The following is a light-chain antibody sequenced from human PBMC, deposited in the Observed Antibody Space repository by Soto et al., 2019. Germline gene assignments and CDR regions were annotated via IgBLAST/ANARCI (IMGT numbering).Light chain of an antibody. Sequence: EIVMTQSPATLSVSPGERVTLSCRASQSVSSYLAWYQQKPGLAPRLLIYDASSRATGIPVRFSGSGSGTEFTLTISSLQSEDFGVYYCQQNKDWPGTFGQGTKVDIK. CDR2: DAS. CDR1: QSVSSY. V-gene: IGKV3-15*01. J-gene: IGKJ1*01. CDR3: QQNKDWPGT.